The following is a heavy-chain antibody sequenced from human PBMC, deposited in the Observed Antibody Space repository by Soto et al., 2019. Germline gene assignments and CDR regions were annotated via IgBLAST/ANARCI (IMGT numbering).Heavy chain of an antibody. Sequence: EVQLLESGGGLVQPGGSRRLSCAASGFTFSSYAMSWVRQAPGKGLEWVSAISGSGGSTYYGGSVKGRFTISRDNSKNTLYLQMNSMRAEDTAVYCCANGGYISSPGSFDYWGQGTLVTVSS. CDR1: GFTFSSYA. D-gene: IGHD6-6*01. J-gene: IGHJ4*02. CDR2: ISGSGGST. V-gene: IGHV3-23*01. CDR3: ANGGYISSPGSFDY.